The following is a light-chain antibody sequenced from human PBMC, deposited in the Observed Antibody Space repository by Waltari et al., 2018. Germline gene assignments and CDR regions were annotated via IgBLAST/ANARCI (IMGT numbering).Light chain of an antibody. Sequence: EIVLTQSPATLSLSPGERATLSCRASQSVSSYLDWYHQNPGQAPRLLIYDASNRATGIPARFSGSGSGTDFTLTISSLEPEDFAVYYCQQRSNWPQWTFGQGTKVEI. V-gene: IGKV3-11*01. CDR2: DAS. CDR1: QSVSSY. CDR3: QQRSNWPQWT. J-gene: IGKJ1*01.